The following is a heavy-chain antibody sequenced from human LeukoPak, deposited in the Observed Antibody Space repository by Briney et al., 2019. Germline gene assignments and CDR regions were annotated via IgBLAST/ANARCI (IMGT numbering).Heavy chain of an antibody. V-gene: IGHV3-30*04. D-gene: IGHD1-26*01. CDR2: ISYDGSNK. Sequence: GRSLRLSCAASGFTFSSYAMHWVRQAPGKGLEWVAVISYDGSNKYYADSVKGRFTISRDNSKNTLYLQMDSLRVEDTAVYYCARAAYKIVDRHYYYGMDVWGQGTTVTVSS. CDR3: ARAAYKIVDRHYYYGMDV. J-gene: IGHJ6*02. CDR1: GFTFSSYA.